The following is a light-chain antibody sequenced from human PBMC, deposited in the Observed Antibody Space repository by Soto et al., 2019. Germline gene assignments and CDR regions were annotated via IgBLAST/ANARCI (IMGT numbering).Light chain of an antibody. V-gene: IGLV2-8*01. CDR3: SLFAGSNNLV. J-gene: IGLJ2*01. CDR2: EVS. CDR1: SSDVGGYNY. Sequence: QSALTQPPSASGSPGQSVTISCTGTSSDVGGYNYVSWYQQHPGKAPKLMIYEVSKRPSGVPDRFSGSKSGNTASLTVSWLQGEDEGDYFRSLFAGSNNLVFGGGTKVTVL.